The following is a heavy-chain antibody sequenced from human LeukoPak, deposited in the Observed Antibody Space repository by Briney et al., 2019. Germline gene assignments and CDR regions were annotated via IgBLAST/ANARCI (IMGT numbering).Heavy chain of an antibody. Sequence: GGSLRLSCAASGFRFSDFTMTWVRQAPGKGPEWVSAIGGRGGSTYYADSVRGRFTISRDNSKGMVYLQMNSLKVEDTATYYCGKEGGAWGQGTKVTVSS. J-gene: IGHJ5*02. CDR1: GFRFSDFT. CDR3: GKEGGA. V-gene: IGHV3-23*01. D-gene: IGHD3-16*01. CDR2: IGGRGGST.